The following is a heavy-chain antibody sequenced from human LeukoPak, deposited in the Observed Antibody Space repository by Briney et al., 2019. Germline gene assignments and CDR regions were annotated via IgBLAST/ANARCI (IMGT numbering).Heavy chain of an antibody. CDR2: IYHTGST. V-gene: IGHV4-59*08. J-gene: IGHJ4*02. CDR3: ARAPTTYCLTTSCQPYFDY. CDR1: GGSITSYY. Sequence: SETLSLTCSVSGGSITSYYWSWIRQPPGKGLEWLGYIYHTGSTDSNPSLKSRGIISLDTAKNQFSLKLSSVTAADTAVYYCARAPTTYCLTTSCQPYFDYWGQGTLVTVSS. D-gene: IGHD2-2*01.